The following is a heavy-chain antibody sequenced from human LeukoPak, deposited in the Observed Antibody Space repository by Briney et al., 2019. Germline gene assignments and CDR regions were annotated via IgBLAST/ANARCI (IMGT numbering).Heavy chain of an antibody. CDR2: ISGSGGST. J-gene: IGHJ4*02. CDR3: AKDPDSGSNEGC. Sequence: GGSLRLSCAASGFTFSSYGMHWVRQAPGRGLEWVSAISGSGGSTYYADSVKGRFTISRDNSKNTLYLQMNSLRAEDTAVYYCAKDPDSGSNEGCWGQGTLVTVSS. V-gene: IGHV3-23*01. D-gene: IGHD1-26*01. CDR1: GFTFSSYG.